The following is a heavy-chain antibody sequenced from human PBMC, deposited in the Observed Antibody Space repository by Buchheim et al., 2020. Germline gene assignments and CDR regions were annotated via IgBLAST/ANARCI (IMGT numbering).Heavy chain of an antibody. CDR1: GYSFTSYX. CDR3: ARLRMTTVTTGYYGMDV. V-gene: IGHV5-10-1*03. Sequence: EVQLVQSGAEVKKPGESLRISCKGSGYSFTSYXISWVRQMPGKGLEWMGRIDPSDSYTNYSPSFQGHVTLPADKSISTAVLQCSSLKASDTAMYYCARLRMTTVTTGYYGMDVWGQGTT. J-gene: IGHJ6*02. D-gene: IGHD4-17*01. CDR2: IDPSDSYT.